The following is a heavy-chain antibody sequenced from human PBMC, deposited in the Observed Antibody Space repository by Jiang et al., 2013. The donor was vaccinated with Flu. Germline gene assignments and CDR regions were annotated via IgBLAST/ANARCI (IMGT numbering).Heavy chain of an antibody. CDR3: ARDASPPGHAFDI. Sequence: LLKPSETLSLTCAVYGGSFSGYYWSWIRQPPGKGLEWIGEINHSGSTNYNPSLKSRVTISVDTSKNQFSLKLSSVTAADTAVYYCARDASPPGHAFDIWGQGTMVTVSS. V-gene: IGHV4-34*01. CDR2: INHSGST. J-gene: IGHJ3*02. D-gene: IGHD3-10*01. CDR1: GGSFSGYY.